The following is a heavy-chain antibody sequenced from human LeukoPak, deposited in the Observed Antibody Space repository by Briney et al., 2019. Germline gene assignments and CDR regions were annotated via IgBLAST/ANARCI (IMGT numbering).Heavy chain of an antibody. CDR2: MKQDGSEI. CDR3: ARGLITGTWDY. Sequence: GGSLTLSCAASGFTFSSYWMSWVRQAPGQGLEWVANMKQDGSEIHYVDSVKGRFTISRDNAKNSLYLQMNSLRAEDTAVYYCARGLITGTWDYWGHGALCTASS. V-gene: IGHV3-7*01. J-gene: IGHJ4*01. D-gene: IGHD1-7*01. CDR1: GFTFSSYW.